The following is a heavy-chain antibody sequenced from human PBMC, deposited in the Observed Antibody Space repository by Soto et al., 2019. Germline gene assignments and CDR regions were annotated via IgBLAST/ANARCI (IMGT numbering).Heavy chain of an antibody. CDR1: GFTFSSYS. J-gene: IGHJ4*02. V-gene: IGHV3-7*03. CDR3: ARPWDTAMVSTWNY. CDR2: INKNGGEK. D-gene: IGHD5-18*01. Sequence: EVQLVESGGGLVQPGGSLRLSCAASGFTFSSYSMSWVRQAPGKGLEWVANINKNGGEKYYVDSVKGRFTISRDNXXXXLYLQMNSLRAEDTAVYYXARPWDTAMVSTWNYWGQGTLVTVSS.